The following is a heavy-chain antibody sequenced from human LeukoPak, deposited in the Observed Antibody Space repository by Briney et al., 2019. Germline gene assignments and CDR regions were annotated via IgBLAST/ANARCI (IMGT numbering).Heavy chain of an antibody. CDR2: INHIGST. J-gene: IGHJ5*02. CDR3: ARGRLGCSSTSCYSGLDWFDP. D-gene: IGHD2-2*01. CDR1: GGSFSGYY. V-gene: IGHV4-34*01. Sequence: SETLSLTCAVYGGSFSGYYWSWIRQPPGKGLEWIGEINHIGSTNYNPSLKSRVTISVDTSKNQFSLKLSSVTAADTAVYYCARGRLGCSSTSCYSGLDWFDPWGQGTLVTVSS.